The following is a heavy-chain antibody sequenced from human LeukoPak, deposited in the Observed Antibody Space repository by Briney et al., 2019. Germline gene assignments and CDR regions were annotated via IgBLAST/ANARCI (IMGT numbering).Heavy chain of an antibody. CDR3: ARPLRRGSSGWEFDY. CDR2: INSDGSST. CDR1: GFTFSSYW. J-gene: IGHJ4*02. V-gene: IGHV3-74*01. D-gene: IGHD6-19*01. Sequence: GRSLRLSCAASGFTFSSYWMHWDRQAPGKGLVWVSRINSDGSSTSYADSVKGRFTISRDNAKNTLYLQMNSLRAEDTAVYYCARPLRRGSSGWEFDYWGQGTLVTVSS.